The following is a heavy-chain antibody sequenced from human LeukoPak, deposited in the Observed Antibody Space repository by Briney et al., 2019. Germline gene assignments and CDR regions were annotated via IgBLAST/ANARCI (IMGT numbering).Heavy chain of an antibody. J-gene: IGHJ4*02. CDR3: AREVGYCSSTSCYNFDF. CDR1: GGSISSGDYY. D-gene: IGHD2-2*02. V-gene: IGHV4-30-4*08. CDR2: IYYSGNT. Sequence: SETLSLTCTVSGGSISSGDYYWSWIRQPPGKGMEWIGYIYYSGNTYYNPSLKSRVTISVDTSKNQFSLKLSSVTAADTAVYYCAREVGYCSSTSCYNFDFWGQGTLVTVSS.